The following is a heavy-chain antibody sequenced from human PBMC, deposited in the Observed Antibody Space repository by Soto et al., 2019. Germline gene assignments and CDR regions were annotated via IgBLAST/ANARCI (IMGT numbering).Heavy chain of an antibody. V-gene: IGHV3-23*01. CDR1: GLTFRCYA. CDR2: ISGGGGGT. CDR3: AKGRKPDHDDGLCAFDS. J-gene: IGHJ4*02. D-gene: IGHD3-3*01. Sequence: PGGSLRLSCVVSGLTFRCYAMSWVRQAPGKGLEWVSGISGGGGGTYYADSVKGRFTISRDPSTTTLFLDMYSLGAEDTAIYYCAKGRKPDHDDGLCAFDSWGQGVLVTVSS.